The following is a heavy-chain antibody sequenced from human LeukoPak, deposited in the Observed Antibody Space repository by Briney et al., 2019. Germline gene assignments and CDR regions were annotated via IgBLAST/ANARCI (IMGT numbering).Heavy chain of an antibody. V-gene: IGHV1-8*01. J-gene: IGHJ4*02. CDR1: GYTFTSYD. D-gene: IGHD2-15*01. CDR3: ATGYCSGGSCYSSSY. Sequence: ASVKVSCKASGYTFTSYDINWVLQATGQGLEWMGWMNPNSGNTGYAQKFQGRVTMTRNTSISTAYMELSSLRSEDTAVYYCATGYCSGGSCYSSSYWGQGTLVTVSS. CDR2: MNPNSGNT.